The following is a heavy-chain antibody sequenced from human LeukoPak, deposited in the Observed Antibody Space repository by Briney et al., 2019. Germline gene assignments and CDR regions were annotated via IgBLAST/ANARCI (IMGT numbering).Heavy chain of an antibody. D-gene: IGHD4-17*01. CDR1: GFTFSSYW. CDR2: IKKDGSEK. J-gene: IGHJ4*02. Sequence: GGSLRLSCAASGFTFSSYWMSWVRQAPGKGLEWVANIKKDGSEKYYVDSVKGRFTISRDNAKTSLYLQMNSLRAEDTAVYYCARLDYGDYNVGFDYWGQGTLVTVSS. V-gene: IGHV3-7*01. CDR3: ARLDYGDYNVGFDY.